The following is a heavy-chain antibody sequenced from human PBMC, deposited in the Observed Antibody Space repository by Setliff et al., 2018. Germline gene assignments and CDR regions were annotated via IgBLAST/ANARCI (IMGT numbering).Heavy chain of an antibody. D-gene: IGHD3-3*01. CDR2: IYHSGST. J-gene: IGHJ3*02. CDR3: ARGPRRDYDFWSGTGGAFDI. CDR1: GGSFSGYY. V-gene: IGHV4-34*01. Sequence: PSETLSLTCAVYGGSFSGYYWSWIRQPPGKGLEWIGEIYHSGSTNYNPSLKSRVTISVDTSKNQFSLKLSSVTAADTAVYYCARGPRRDYDFWSGTGGAFDIWGQGTMVTVSS.